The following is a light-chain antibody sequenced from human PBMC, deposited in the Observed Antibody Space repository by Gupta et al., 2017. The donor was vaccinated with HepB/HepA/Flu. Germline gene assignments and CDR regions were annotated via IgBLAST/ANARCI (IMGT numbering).Light chain of an antibody. V-gene: IGKV3-20*01. Sequence: LVLTHSPGTLSVSPGERATLSCRASESSSRNNLDWYQQKPGQAPRLLIYGTSTRATGSPDRCSGSAAGTDFTFTISRLEPEDCAVYFCQQYGALSHLLTFGGGTKVEIK. J-gene: IGKJ4*01. CDR2: GTS. CDR3: QQYGALSHLLT. CDR1: ESSSRNN.